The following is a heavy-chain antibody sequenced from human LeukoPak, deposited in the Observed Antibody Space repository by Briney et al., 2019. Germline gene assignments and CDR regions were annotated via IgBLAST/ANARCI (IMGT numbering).Heavy chain of an antibody. CDR2: ISYDGSNK. CDR1: GFTFSSYG. Sequence: TGGSLRLSCAASGFTFSSYGMHWVRQAPGKGLEWVAVISYDGSNKYYADSVKGRFTISRDNSKNTLYLQMNSLRAEDTAVYYCARGDSSGWYAADYWGQGTLVTVSS. V-gene: IGHV3-30*03. CDR3: ARGDSSGWYAADY. J-gene: IGHJ4*02. D-gene: IGHD6-19*01.